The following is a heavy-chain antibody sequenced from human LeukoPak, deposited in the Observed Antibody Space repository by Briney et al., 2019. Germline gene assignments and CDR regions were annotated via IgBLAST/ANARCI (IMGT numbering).Heavy chain of an antibody. CDR2: IYHSGST. D-gene: IGHD6-13*01. J-gene: IGHJ3*02. CDR1: GGSISSSNW. Sequence: SGTLSLTCAVSGGSISSSNWWSWVRQPPGKGLEWIGEIYHSGSTNYNPSLKSRVTISVDKSKNQFSLKLSSVTAADTAVYYCAREPLGIAVAGGQGDAFDIWGQGTMVTVSS. V-gene: IGHV4-4*02. CDR3: AREPLGIAVAGGQGDAFDI.